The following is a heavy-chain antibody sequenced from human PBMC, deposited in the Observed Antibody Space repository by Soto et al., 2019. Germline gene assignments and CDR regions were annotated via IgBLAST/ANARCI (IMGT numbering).Heavy chain of an antibody. J-gene: IGHJ4*02. CDR3: AKDSPDIMITTD. Sequence: GGSLRLSCAASGFTFSSYGMHWVRQAPGKGLEWVAVISYDGSNKYYADSVKGRFTISRDNSKNTLYLQMNSLRAEDTAVYYCAKDSPDIMITTDWGQGTLVTVSS. CDR2: ISYDGSNK. V-gene: IGHV3-30*18. D-gene: IGHD3-16*01. CDR1: GFTFSSYG.